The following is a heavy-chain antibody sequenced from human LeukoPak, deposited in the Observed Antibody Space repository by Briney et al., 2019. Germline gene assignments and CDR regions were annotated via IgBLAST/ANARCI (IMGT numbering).Heavy chain of an antibody. CDR1: GGSFSGYY. V-gene: IGHV4-34*01. Sequence: PSETLSLTCAVYGGSFSGYYWSWIRQPPGKGLEWIGEINHSGSTYYNPSLKSRVTISVDTSKNQFSLKLSSVTAADTAVYYCARPWVVAATHAFDIWGQGTMVTVSS. D-gene: IGHD2-15*01. CDR2: INHSGST. J-gene: IGHJ3*02. CDR3: ARPWVVAATHAFDI.